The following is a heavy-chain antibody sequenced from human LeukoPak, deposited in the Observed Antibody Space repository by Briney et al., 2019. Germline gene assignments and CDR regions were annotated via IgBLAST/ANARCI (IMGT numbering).Heavy chain of an antibody. V-gene: IGHV1-2*02. Sequence: ASVKVSCKASGYTFTGYYMHWVRQAPGQGLEWMGWINPNSGGTNYAQKFQGRVTMTRDTSISTAYMELSRLRSDDTAVYYCARVRGAWYSSSSEDDPGFDYWGQGTLVTVSS. D-gene: IGHD6-6*01. J-gene: IGHJ4*02. CDR1: GYTFTGYY. CDR2: INPNSGGT. CDR3: ARVRGAWYSSSSEDDPGFDY.